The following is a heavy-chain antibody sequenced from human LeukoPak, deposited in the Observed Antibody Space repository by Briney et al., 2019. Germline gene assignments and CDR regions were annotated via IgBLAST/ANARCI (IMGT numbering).Heavy chain of an antibody. V-gene: IGHV4-34*01. J-gene: IGHJ4*02. D-gene: IGHD3-10*01. CDR3: ARAWFGELYDY. Sequence: SETLSLTCTVYGGSFSDYFWSWIRQPPGKGLEWIGEINHTGSTNYNPSLKSRVTISVDTSKNQFSLKLSSVTAADTAVYYCARAWFGELYDYWGQGTLVTVSS. CDR1: GGSFSDYF. CDR2: INHTGST.